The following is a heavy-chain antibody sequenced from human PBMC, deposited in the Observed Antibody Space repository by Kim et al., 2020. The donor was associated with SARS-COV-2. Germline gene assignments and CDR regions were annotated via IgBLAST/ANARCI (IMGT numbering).Heavy chain of an antibody. J-gene: IGHJ6*02. V-gene: IGHV3-21*01. CDR1: GFTFRSYS. CDR2: ISSSSIYI. D-gene: IGHD3-10*01. Sequence: GGSLRLSCAVSGFTFRSYSMNWVRQAPGKGLEWVSSISSSSIYIYYADSVKGRFTISRDNAKNSLYLQMNSLRADDTAVYYCARDGRYGSGTDYRNKYSGLDVWGQGTTVIVSS. CDR3: ARDGRYGSGTDYRNKYSGLDV.